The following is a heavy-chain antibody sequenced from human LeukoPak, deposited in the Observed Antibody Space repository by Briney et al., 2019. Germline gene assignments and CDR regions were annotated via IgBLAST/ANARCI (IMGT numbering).Heavy chain of an antibody. CDR3: AKDLGSSWYYFDY. D-gene: IGHD6-13*01. J-gene: IGHJ4*02. CDR2: ISWNSGSI. Sequence: GGSLRLSCAASGFTFDDYAMHWVRQAPGKGLEWVSGISWNSGSIGYADSVKGRFTISRDNAKNSLYLQTNSLRAEDTALYYCAKDLGSSWYYFDYWGQGTLVTVSS. V-gene: IGHV3-9*01. CDR1: GFTFDDYA.